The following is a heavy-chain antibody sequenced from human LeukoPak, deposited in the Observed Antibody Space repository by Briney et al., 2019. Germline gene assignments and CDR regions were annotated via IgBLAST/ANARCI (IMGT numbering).Heavy chain of an antibody. D-gene: IGHD2-15*01. V-gene: IGHV1-8*01. CDR1: GYTFTSYD. CDR2: MNPNSGNT. J-gene: IGHJ6*02. CDR3: ARVTLCDSSGGSCYTPYYYYYYGMDV. Sequence: ASVKVSCKASGYTFTSYDINWERQATGQGLEWMGWMNPNSGNTGYAQKFQGRVTMTRNTSINTAYMELSSLRSEDTAVYYCARVTLCDSSGGSCYTPYYYYYYGMDVWGQETTVTVSS.